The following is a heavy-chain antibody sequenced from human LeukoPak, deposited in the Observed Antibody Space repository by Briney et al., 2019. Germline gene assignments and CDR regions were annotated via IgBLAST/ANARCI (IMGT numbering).Heavy chain of an antibody. CDR2: ISSSGSTI. V-gene: IGHV3-11*04. CDR3: ARPPPNYQLLSVY. D-gene: IGHD2-2*01. J-gene: IGHJ4*02. CDR1: GFTFSDYY. Sequence: GGSLRLSCAASGFTFSDYYMTWIRQAPGRGLEWVSDISSSGSTINYADSVKGRFTISRDNSKNSLYLQMNSLRAEDTAVYYCARPPPNYQLLSVYWGQGTLVTVSS.